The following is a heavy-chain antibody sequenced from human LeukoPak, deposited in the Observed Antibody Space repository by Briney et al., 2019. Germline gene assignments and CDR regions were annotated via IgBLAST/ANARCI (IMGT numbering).Heavy chain of an antibody. CDR2: ISWNSGSI. CDR3: AKEAVAGRHIDY. CDR1: GFTFDDYA. V-gene: IGHV3-9*01. J-gene: IGHJ4*02. Sequence: PGGSLRLSCAASGFTFDDYAMHWVRQAPGKGLEWVSGISWNSGSIGYADSVKGRFTISRDNAKNSLYLQMNSLRAEDTALYYCAKEAVAGRHIDYWGQGTLVTVSS. D-gene: IGHD6-19*01.